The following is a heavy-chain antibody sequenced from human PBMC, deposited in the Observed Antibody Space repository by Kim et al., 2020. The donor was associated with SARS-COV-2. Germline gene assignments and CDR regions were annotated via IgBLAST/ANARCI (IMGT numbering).Heavy chain of an antibody. D-gene: IGHD3-10*01. Sequence: LKSRVTISVDTSKTQFSLKLSSVTAADTAVYYCARGRNRGRGVRGVISDYWGQGTLVTVSS. J-gene: IGHJ4*02. CDR3: ARGRNRGRGVRGVISDY. V-gene: IGHV4-34*01.